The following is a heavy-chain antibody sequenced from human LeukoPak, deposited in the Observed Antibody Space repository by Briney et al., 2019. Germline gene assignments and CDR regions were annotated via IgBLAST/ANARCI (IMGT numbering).Heavy chain of an antibody. D-gene: IGHD6-13*01. CDR2: ISSSSSYI. CDR1: GFTFSSYS. V-gene: IGHV3-21*01. J-gene: IGHJ5*02. Sequence: PGGSLRLSCAASGFTFSSYSMNWVRQAPGKGLEWVSSISSSSSYIYYADSVKGRFTISRDNAKNSLYLQMNSLRAEGTAVYYCARGGIAAAFSWGQGTLVTVSS. CDR3: ARGGIAAAFS.